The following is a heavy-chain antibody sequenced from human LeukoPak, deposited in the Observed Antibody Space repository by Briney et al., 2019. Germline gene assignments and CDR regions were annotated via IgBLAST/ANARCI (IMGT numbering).Heavy chain of an antibody. D-gene: IGHD4-17*01. Sequence: SETLSLTCTVSGGSISSYYWSWIRQPPGKGLEWIGYIYYSGSTNYNPSLKSRVTISVDTSKNQFSLKLSSVTAADTAVYYCAREKYNYGDSSPFDYWGQGILVTVSS. CDR1: GGSISSYY. CDR3: AREKYNYGDSSPFDY. V-gene: IGHV4-59*01. J-gene: IGHJ4*02. CDR2: IYYSGST.